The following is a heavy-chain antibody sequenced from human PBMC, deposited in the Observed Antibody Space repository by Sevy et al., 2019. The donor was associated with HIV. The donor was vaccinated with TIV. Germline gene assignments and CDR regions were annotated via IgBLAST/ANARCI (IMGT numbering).Heavy chain of an antibody. D-gene: IGHD3-16*01. Sequence: ASVKVSCKISGYTFTTYHITWVRQAPGQGPECMGRISPHNGDTNYAPKFQGRVTMITDKSTSTAYMELRSLRSDDTAGFYWWGAHWRGGRWQPFGFWGQGTLVTVSS. V-gene: IGHV1-18*01. CDR2: ISPHNGDT. J-gene: IGHJ4*02. CDR3: WGAHWRGGRWQPFGF. CDR1: GYTFTTYH.